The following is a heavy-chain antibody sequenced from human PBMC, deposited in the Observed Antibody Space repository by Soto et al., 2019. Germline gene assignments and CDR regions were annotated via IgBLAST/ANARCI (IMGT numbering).Heavy chain of an antibody. J-gene: IGHJ4*02. CDR1: GFTFSSYG. V-gene: IGHV3-30*18. D-gene: IGHD4-17*01. CDR2: ISYDGSNK. Sequence: QVQLVESGGGVVQPGRSLRLSCAASGFTFSSYGMHWVRQAPGKGLEWVAVISYDGSNKDYADSVKGRFTISRDNSKNTLYLQMNSLRAEDTAVYYCAKGYGLLYGDPIDYWGQGTLVTVSS. CDR3: AKGYGLLYGDPIDY.